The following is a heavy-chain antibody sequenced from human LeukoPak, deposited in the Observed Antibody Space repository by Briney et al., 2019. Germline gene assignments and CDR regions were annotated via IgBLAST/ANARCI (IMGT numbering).Heavy chain of an antibody. J-gene: IGHJ6*02. CDR3: ARDYGRSRDYGMDV. D-gene: IGHD3-10*01. CDR2: INADGSSA. Sequence: GGSLRLSCAASGFTLSNYWMHWVRQAPGKGLVWVSRINADGSSASYADSVKGRFTISRDNAKNTLYLQMNSLRAEDTAMYYCARDYGRSRDYGMDVWGQGTTVTVSS. V-gene: IGHV3-74*01. CDR1: GFTLSNYW.